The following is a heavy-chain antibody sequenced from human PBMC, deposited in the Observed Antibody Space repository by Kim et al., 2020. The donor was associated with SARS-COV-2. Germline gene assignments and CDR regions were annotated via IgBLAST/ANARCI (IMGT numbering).Heavy chain of an antibody. V-gene: IGHV3-30-3*01. CDR1: GFTFSSYA. Sequence: AASGFTFSSYAMHWVRQAPGKGLEWVAVISYDGSIKYYADSVKGRFTISRDNSKNTLYLQMNSLRAEDTAVYYCARVLSGSLIDYWGQGTLAT. CDR2: ISYDGSIK. J-gene: IGHJ4*02. D-gene: IGHD1-26*01. CDR3: ARVLSGSLIDY.